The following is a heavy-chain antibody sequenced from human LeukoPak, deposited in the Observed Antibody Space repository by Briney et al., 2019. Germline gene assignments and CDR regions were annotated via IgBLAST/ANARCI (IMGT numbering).Heavy chain of an antibody. D-gene: IGHD3-10*01. CDR2: INPSGGST. CDR3: ARSTMVRGNSPVRFDP. J-gene: IGHJ5*02. V-gene: IGHV1-46*01. Sequence: ASVKVSCKASGYTFINYYIHWVRQTPGQGLEWMGIINPSGGSTSYAQKFQGRVTMTRDTSTSTVYMELSSLRSEDTAVYYCARSTMVRGNSPVRFDPWGQGTLVTVSS. CDR1: GYTFINYY.